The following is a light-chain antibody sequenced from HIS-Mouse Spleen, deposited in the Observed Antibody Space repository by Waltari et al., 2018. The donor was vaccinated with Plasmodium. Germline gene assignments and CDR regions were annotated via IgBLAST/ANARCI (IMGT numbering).Light chain of an antibody. V-gene: IGLV3-10*01. J-gene: IGLJ3*02. CDR3: YSTDSSGNHRV. CDR1: ALPKKY. CDR2: EDS. Sequence: SYELTQPPSVSVSPGQTARITCPGDALPKKYAYWYQQKSGQAPVLGIYEDSKRPSGISERFSGSSSGTMATLTISGAQVEDEADYYCYSTDSSGNHRVFGGGTKLTVL.